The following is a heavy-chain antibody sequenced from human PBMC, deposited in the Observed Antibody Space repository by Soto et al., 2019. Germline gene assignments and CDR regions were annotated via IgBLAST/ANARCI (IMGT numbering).Heavy chain of an antibody. J-gene: IGHJ5*02. CDR2: IKQDGSEK. CDR3: ARVAGVFRKPRLWFDP. Sequence: PGGSLRLSCAASGFTFSSYWMSWVRQAPGKGLEWVANIKQDGSEKYYVDSVKGRFTISRDNAKNSLYLQMNSLRAEDTAVYYCARVAGVFRKPRLWFDPWGQGTLVTVSS. D-gene: IGHD2-8*01. V-gene: IGHV3-7*01. CDR1: GFTFSSYW.